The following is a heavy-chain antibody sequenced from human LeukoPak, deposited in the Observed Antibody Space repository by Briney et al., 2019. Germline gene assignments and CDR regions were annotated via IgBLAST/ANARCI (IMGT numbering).Heavy chain of an antibody. CDR1: GFIFSKYD. CDR3: ARENLEYGDYAIDY. V-gene: IGHV3-13*01. D-gene: IGHD4-17*01. CDR2: IDREGVT. J-gene: IGHJ4*02. Sequence: GGSLRLSCAASGFIFSKYDMHWVRQVTGKGLEWVSGIDREGVTYYSGSVKGRFTSSRENAKNSLDLQMNTLRAGDTGVYYCARENLEYGDYAIDYWGQGILVIVSS.